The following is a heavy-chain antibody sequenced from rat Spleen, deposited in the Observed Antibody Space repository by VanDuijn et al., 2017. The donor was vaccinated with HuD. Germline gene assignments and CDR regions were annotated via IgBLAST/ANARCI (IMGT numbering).Heavy chain of an antibody. J-gene: IGHJ2*01. V-gene: IGHV3-3*01. CDR1: GYSITSGYG. CDR2: INSAGST. D-gene: IGHD1-10*01. Sequence: EVQLQESGPGLVKPSQSLSLTCSVTGYSITSGYGWNWFRKFPGNQLEWMGYINSAGSTNYNPPLKSQTSITRDTSKNQFFLQLTSVTTEDTATYYCARRGVTTYYFDYWGQGVMVTVSS. CDR3: ARRGVTTYYFDY.